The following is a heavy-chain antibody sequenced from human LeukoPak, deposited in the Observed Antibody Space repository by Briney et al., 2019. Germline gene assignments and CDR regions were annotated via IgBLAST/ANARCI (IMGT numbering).Heavy chain of an antibody. CDR1: GGSFSSYF. CDR2: IYYSGST. V-gene: IGHV4-59*01. J-gene: IGHJ3*02. D-gene: IGHD3-16*01. CDR3: ARAEGAASHI. Sequence: SETLSLTCTVSGGSFSSYFWSWIRQPPGKGLEWIGYIYYSGSTHYNSSLKSRVTISLDTSRNQFSLKLSSVTAADTAVYYCARAEGAASHIWGQGTMVSVSS.